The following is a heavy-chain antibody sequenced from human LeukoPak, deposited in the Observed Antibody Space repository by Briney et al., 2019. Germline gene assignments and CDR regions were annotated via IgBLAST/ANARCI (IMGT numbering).Heavy chain of an antibody. CDR1: GFSFGSYS. D-gene: IGHD1-26*01. V-gene: IGHV3-21*05. CDR2: ITDSSYT. J-gene: IGHJ4*02. CDR3: ARTSGSYSFDY. Sequence: GGSLRLSCAGSGFSFGSYSMNWVRQAPGKGLEWISYITDSSYTDYADSVQGRFTTSRDNAKNSLYLQMNSLRAEDTAVYYCARTSGSYSFDYWGQGTLVTVSS.